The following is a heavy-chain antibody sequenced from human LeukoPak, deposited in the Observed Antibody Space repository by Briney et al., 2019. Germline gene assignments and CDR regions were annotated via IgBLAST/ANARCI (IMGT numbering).Heavy chain of an antibody. J-gene: IGHJ4*02. D-gene: IGHD3-9*01. CDR2: ISSSSSAI. CDR3: ARGALQYSDY. Sequence: GGSLRLSCAASGLTFSSNWMSWVRQAPGKGLEWVSSISSSSSAIYYAASVKGRFTISRDNAKNSLYLQMNSLRDEDTAVYYCARGALQYSDYWGQGTLVTVSS. CDR1: GLTFSSNW. V-gene: IGHV3-48*02.